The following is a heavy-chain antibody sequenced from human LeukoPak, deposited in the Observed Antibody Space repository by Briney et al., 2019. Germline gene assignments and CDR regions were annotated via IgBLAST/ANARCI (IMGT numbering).Heavy chain of an antibody. D-gene: IGHD6-6*01. CDR3: ASSGGVAARRGYFSY. Sequence: SETLSLTCTVSGVSMSSYFWSWVRQPPGKGLEWVGYIYYSGSTNYNPSLQSRVTISVDTSKNQFSLKLSSVTAADTAVYYCASSGGVAARRGYFSYWGQGTLVTVSS. CDR2: IYYSGST. V-gene: IGHV4-59*01. CDR1: GVSMSSYF. J-gene: IGHJ4*02.